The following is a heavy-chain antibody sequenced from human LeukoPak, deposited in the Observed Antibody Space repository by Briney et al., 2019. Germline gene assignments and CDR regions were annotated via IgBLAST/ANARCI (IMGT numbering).Heavy chain of an antibody. CDR3: ARYGFSSVWQGGWHAFDI. J-gene: IGHJ3*02. D-gene: IGHD6-25*01. CDR2: IHPTVGDP. V-gene: IGHV1-46*01. CDR1: GYTFTSYY. Sequence: GASVKVSCKASGYTFTSYYLHWVRQPPGQGLEWMGIIHPTVGDPTYAQKFQGRVTMTRDMSTSTVYMDLSSLRSEDTAVYYCARYGFSSVWQGGWHAFDIWGQGTTVTVSS.